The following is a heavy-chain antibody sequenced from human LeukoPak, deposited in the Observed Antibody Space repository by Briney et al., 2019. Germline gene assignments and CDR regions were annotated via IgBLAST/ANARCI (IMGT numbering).Heavy chain of an antibody. D-gene: IGHD6-19*01. CDR3: AREIQWLVGDAFDI. J-gene: IGHJ3*02. CDR1: GYTFTSYG. CDR2: ISAYDGNT. V-gene: IGHV1-18*01. Sequence: GASVKVSCKASGYTFTSYGISWVRQAPGQGVDWMGWISAYDGNTNYARKLQDRVTMTTDTSTSTAYMELRSLRSDDTAVYYCAREIQWLVGDAFDIWGQGTMVTVSS.